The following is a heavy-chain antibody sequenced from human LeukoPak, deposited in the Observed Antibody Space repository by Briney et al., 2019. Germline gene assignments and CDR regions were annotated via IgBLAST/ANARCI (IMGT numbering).Heavy chain of an antibody. V-gene: IGHV3-30*03. CDR2: ISSDGRDE. CDR1: GFTFKTYG. J-gene: IGHJ4*02. CDR3: ARKRYADY. Sequence: GGSLRLSCAASGFTFKTYGMHWVRQAPGKGLEWVAVISSDGRDEHCADSVKGRLTISRDNSKDTLYLQMNSLRAEDTAVYYCARKRYADYWGQGTLVTVSS. D-gene: IGHD2-8*01.